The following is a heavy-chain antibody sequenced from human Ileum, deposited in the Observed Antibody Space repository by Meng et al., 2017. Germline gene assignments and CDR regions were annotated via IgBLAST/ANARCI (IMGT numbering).Heavy chain of an antibody. CDR1: GFTFSSYS. CDR3: VLMNTFTHPGED. J-gene: IGHJ4*02. D-gene: IGHD3-16*01. Sequence: QLVEAWGGLVKAGGSLSISCAASGFTFSSYSMNWVRQAPGKGLEWVSFITGTSSYIYYADSVKGRFTISRDNAKNSLYLQMNSLRAEDTAVYFCVLMNTFTHPGEDWGQGTLVTVSS. CDR2: ITGTSSYI. V-gene: IGHV3-21*01.